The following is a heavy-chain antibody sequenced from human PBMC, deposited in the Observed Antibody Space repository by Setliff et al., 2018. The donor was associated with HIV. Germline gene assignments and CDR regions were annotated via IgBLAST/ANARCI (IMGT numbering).Heavy chain of an antibody. J-gene: IGHJ4*02. D-gene: IGHD3-22*01. CDR2: ISAYNGNT. Sequence: ASVKVSCKASGYTFTSYGISWVRQAPGQGLEWMGWISAYNGNTNYAQKLQGRVTMTTDTSTSTAYMELRSLRSDDTAVYYCARDLDSSGYYEGWYFDYWGQGTLVTVSS. CDR3: ARDLDSSGYYEGWYFDY. CDR1: GYTFTSYG. V-gene: IGHV1-18*01.